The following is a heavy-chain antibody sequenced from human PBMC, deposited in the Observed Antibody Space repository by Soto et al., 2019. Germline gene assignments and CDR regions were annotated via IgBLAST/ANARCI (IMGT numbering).Heavy chain of an antibody. Sequence: GGSLRLSCAASGFTFSSYVMHWVRQAPGKGLEWVAVIAYDGSIEYYADSVKGRFAISRDNSKNTLYLQINSLRAEDAAVYYCAKASLANYYFFSLGVWGQGTTVTVS. CDR2: IAYDGSIE. CDR3: AKASLANYYFFSLGV. CDR1: GFTFSSYV. J-gene: IGHJ6*02. V-gene: IGHV3-30*18. D-gene: IGHD5-12*01.